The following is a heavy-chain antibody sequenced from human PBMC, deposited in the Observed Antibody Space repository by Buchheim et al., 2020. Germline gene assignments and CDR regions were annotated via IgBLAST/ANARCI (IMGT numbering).Heavy chain of an antibody. CDR2: MYYSGTT. J-gene: IGHJ4*02. CDR1: GDSIRSGGYY. D-gene: IGHD5-24*01. Sequence: QVLLQESGPGLVKPSQTLSLTCSVSGDSIRSGGYYWSWIRQHPGKGLEWIGYMYYSGTTYYNPSLRSRVTISLATTKNHLSLKLNSGTAADTAVYYCARRDGFNQVFDFWGRGTL. V-gene: IGHV4-31*03. CDR3: ARRDGFNQVFDF.